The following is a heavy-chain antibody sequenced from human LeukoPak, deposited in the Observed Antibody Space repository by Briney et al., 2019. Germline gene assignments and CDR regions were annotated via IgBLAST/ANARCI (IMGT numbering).Heavy chain of an antibody. CDR1: GFTFDDYA. Sequence: GRSLRLSCAASGFTFDDYAMHWVRQAPGKGLEWVSGISWNSGSIGYADSVKGRFTISRDNAKHSLYLQMNSLRAEDTALYYCAKSAVSGDYPYYYYYGMDVWGQGTAVTVSS. J-gene: IGHJ6*02. CDR2: ISWNSGSI. D-gene: IGHD4-17*01. V-gene: IGHV3-9*01. CDR3: AKSAVSGDYPYYYYYGMDV.